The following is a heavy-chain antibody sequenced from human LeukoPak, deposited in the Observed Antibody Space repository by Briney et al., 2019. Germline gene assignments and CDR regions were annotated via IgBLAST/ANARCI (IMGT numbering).Heavy chain of an antibody. Sequence: ASVKVSCKASGYNFISYYMHWVRQAPGQGLEWMGIINPSGGSTSYAQKFQNRVSMTRDTSTSTVYMELSSLKSEDTAVYYCAREDVVLVDAVRYYYYGMDVWGQGTTVTVSS. D-gene: IGHD2-8*01. CDR3: AREDVVLVDAVRYYYYGMDV. J-gene: IGHJ6*02. CDR1: GYNFISYY. CDR2: INPSGGST. V-gene: IGHV1-46*01.